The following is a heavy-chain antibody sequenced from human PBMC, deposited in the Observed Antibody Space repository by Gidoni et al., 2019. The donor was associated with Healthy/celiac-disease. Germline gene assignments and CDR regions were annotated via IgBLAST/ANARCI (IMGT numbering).Heavy chain of an antibody. CDR3: GRGGTNLDY. Sequence: GGFFRAYGIGWVRQSPRQGSGGMRRIVHILRIAYNAQRDQGRVTISAQKSTSRAYMALGSLSAGATAVYYCGRGGTNLDYWGQGTLVTVSS. CDR2: IVHILRIA. V-gene: IGHV1-69*04. D-gene: IGHD3-16*01. CDR1: GGFFRAYG. J-gene: IGHJ4*02.